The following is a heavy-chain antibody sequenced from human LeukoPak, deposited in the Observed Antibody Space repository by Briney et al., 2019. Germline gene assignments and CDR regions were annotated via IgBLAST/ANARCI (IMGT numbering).Heavy chain of an antibody. J-gene: IGHJ4*02. CDR1: GYTFTSYD. CDR3: ARVSLYCGGDCYSVGLDY. CDR2: MNPNSGNT. V-gene: IGHV1-8*01. D-gene: IGHD2-21*02. Sequence: ASVKVSCKASGYTFTSYDINWVRQATGQGLEWMGWMNPNSGNTGYAQKFQGRVTMTRNTSISTAYMELSSLRSEDTAVYYCARVSLYCGGDCYSVGLDYWGQGTLVTVSS.